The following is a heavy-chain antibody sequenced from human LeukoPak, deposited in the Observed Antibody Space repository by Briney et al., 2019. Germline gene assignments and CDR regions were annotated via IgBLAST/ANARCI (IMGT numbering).Heavy chain of an antibody. V-gene: IGHV3-53*01. CDR3: ARDRVGGGYSYGLGDAFDI. CDR1: GLTVSSNY. J-gene: IGHJ3*02. D-gene: IGHD5-18*01. Sequence: GGSLRLSCAASGLTVSSNYMSWVRQAPGKGLEWVSVIYSGGSTYYADSVKGRFTISRDNSKNTLYLQMNSLRAEDTAVYYCARDRVGGGYSYGLGDAFDIWGQGTMVTVSS. CDR2: IYSGGST.